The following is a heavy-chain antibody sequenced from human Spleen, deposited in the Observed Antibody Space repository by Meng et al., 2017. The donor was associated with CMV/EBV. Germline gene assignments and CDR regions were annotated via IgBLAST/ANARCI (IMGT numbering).Heavy chain of an antibody. Sequence: ASVKVYCKASGYTFTSYGISWVRQAPGQGLEWMGWISAYNANTNYAQKLQGRVTMTTDTSTSTAYMELSRLRSDDTAVYYCLRVDNDDPVAPYYFDYWSQGTLVTVSS. J-gene: IGHJ4*01. V-gene: IGHV1-18*01. CDR2: ISAYNANT. CDR1: GYTFTSYG. D-gene: IGHD2-21*01. CDR3: LRVDNDDPVAPYYFDY.